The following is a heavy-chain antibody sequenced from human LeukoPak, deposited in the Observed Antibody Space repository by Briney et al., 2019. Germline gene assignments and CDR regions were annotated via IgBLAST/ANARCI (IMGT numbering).Heavy chain of an antibody. CDR3: HAYYDFWSGYYSLDY. CDR1: GFTFSSYS. V-gene: IGHV3-48*04. Sequence: PGGSLRLSCAASGFTFSSYSMNWVRQAPGKGLEWVSYISSRSSTIYYADSVKGRFTISRDNAKNSLYLQMNSLRAEDTAVYYCHAYYDFWSGYYSLDYWGQGTLVTVSS. J-gene: IGHJ4*02. CDR2: ISSRSSTI. D-gene: IGHD3-3*01.